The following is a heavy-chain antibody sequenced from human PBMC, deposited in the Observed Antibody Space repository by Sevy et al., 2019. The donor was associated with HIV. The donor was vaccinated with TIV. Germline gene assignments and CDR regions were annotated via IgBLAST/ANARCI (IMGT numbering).Heavy chain of an antibody. J-gene: IGHJ4*02. Sequence: GESLKISCAASGFTFSSYAMSWVRQAPGKGLEWVSAISGTGGSTYYADSVKGRFTISRDNSKNTLYLQMNSLRAEDTAVSHCAKEHRSYYDCWSGYYGYYFDYWGQGTLVSVSS. D-gene: IGHD3-3*01. V-gene: IGHV3-23*01. CDR1: GFTFSSYA. CDR2: ISGTGGST. CDR3: AKEHRSYYDCWSGYYGYYFDY.